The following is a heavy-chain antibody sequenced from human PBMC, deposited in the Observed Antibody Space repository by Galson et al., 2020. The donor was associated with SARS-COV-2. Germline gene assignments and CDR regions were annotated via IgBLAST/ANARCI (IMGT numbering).Heavy chain of an antibody. CDR2: ISGSGGST. J-gene: IGHJ4*02. CDR1: GFTFSSYA. D-gene: IGHD1-26*01. V-gene: IGHV3-23*01. CDR3: AKGSGKVGATTSYFFDY. Sequence: GGSLRLSCAASGFTFSSYAMSWVRQAPGKGLEWVSAISGSGGSTYYADSVKGRFTISRDNSKNTLYLQMNSLRAEDTAVYYCAKGSGKVGATTSYFFDYWGQGTLVTVSS.